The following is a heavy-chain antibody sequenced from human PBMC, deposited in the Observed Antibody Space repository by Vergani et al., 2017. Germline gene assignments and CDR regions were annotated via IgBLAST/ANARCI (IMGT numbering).Heavy chain of an antibody. CDR3: ARDRDLYCRSTTSCHNWFDP. CDR2: VYYTGST. Sequence: QVQLQESGPGLVKPSETLSLTCTVSGAAIKDFYWSWFRPRPGKGLEWIGYVYYTGSTTYNPSLKSRVTISVDTSNNQFSLRMTSLTAADTAIYYCARDRDLYCRSTTSCHNWFDPWGQGSLVTVSS. V-gene: IGHV4-59*01. J-gene: IGHJ5*02. CDR1: GAAIKDFY. D-gene: IGHD2/OR15-2a*01.